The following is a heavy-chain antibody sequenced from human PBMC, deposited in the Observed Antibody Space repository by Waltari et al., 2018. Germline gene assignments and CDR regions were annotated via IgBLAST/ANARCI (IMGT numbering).Heavy chain of an antibody. CDR3: VRATTVTNLDY. D-gene: IGHD4-17*01. CDR1: GGSISSGGYY. J-gene: IGHJ4*02. V-gene: IGHV4-31*03. CDR2: IYYSGST. Sequence: QLQLQESGPGLVKPSQTLSLTCTVSGGSISSGGYYWSWIRQHPGKGLEWIGYIYYSGSTYYNPSLESRVTISVETSKTQCSLKLSSGTAADTAVYYGVRATTVTNLDYWGQGTLVTVSS.